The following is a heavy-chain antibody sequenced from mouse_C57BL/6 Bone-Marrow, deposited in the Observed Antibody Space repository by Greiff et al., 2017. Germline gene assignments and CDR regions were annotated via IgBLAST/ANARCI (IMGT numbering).Heavy chain of an antibody. J-gene: IGHJ2*01. Sequence: VQLQQSGAELVRPGASVTLSCKASGYTFTDYEMHWVKQTPVHGLEWIGAIDPETGGTAYNQKFKGKAILTADKSSSTAYMELRSLTSEDSAVYYCTRPTVVATSTDYWGQGTTLTVSS. V-gene: IGHV1-15*01. CDR1: GYTFTDYE. CDR2: IDPETGGT. CDR3: TRPTVVATSTDY. D-gene: IGHD1-1*01.